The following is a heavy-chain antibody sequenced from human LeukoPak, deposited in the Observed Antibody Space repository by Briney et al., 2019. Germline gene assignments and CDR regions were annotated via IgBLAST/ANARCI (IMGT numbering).Heavy chain of an antibody. CDR3: ARDNSNYVGMDV. Sequence: ASEKVSCKASGYTFTGYYMHWVRQAPGQGLEWMGWINPNSGGTNYAQKFQGRVTMTRDTSISTAYMELSRLRSDDTAVYYCARDNSNYVGMDVWGQGTTVTVSS. V-gene: IGHV1-2*02. CDR1: GYTFTGYY. CDR2: INPNSGGT. J-gene: IGHJ6*02. D-gene: IGHD4-11*01.